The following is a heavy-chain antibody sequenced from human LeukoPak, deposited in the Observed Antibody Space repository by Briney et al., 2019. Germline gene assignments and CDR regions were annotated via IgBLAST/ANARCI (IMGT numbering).Heavy chain of an antibody. CDR1: GGSMSSYY. CDR3: ARAPYSSTWYLEYFDF. D-gene: IGHD6-13*01. J-gene: IGHJ4*02. Sequence: SETLSLTCTVSGGSMSSYYWTWIRQPPGKGLEWVGYIYYSGTTKYNPSVKSRVTISLDTSKNQFSLELSSVTAADTAVYYCARAPYSSTWYLEYFDFWGEGTLVTVSS. V-gene: IGHV4-59*01. CDR2: IYYSGTT.